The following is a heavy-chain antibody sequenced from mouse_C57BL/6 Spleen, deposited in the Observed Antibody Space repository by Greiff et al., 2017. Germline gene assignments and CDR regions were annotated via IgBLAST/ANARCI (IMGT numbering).Heavy chain of an antibody. V-gene: IGHV1-55*01. D-gene: IGHD1-1*01. CDR3: AITTVVAKDWYFDV. CDR1: GYTFTSYW. Sequence: VQLKQSGAELVKPGASVKMSCKASGYTFTSYWITWVKQRPGQGLEWIGDIYPGSGSTNYNEKFKSKATLTVDTSSSTAYMQLSILTSEDSAVYYCAITTVVAKDWYFDVWGTGTTVTVSS. CDR2: IYPGSGST. J-gene: IGHJ1*03.